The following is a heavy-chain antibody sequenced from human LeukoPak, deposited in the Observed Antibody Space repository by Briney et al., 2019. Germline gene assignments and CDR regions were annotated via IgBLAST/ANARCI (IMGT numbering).Heavy chain of an antibody. CDR1: GGSISSGSYY. CDR3: ARGWFDP. CDR2: IFSSGST. J-gene: IGHJ5*02. Sequence: SETLSLTCTVSGGSISSGSYYWSWIRQPAGKGLEWIGYIFSSGSTIYNPSLRSRLTISVDTSKNQFSLKLSSVTAADTAVYYCARGWFDPWGQGTLVTVSS. V-gene: IGHV4-61*10.